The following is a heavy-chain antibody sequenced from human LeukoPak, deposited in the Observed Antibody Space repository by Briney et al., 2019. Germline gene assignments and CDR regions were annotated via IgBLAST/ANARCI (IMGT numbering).Heavy chain of an antibody. V-gene: IGHV3-48*01. Sequence: GGSLRLSCAVSGFNFSTYNMNWVRQAPGKGLEWVSYISTSSRTIYYADSVKGRFTISRDNAKNSLYLQMNSLRAEDTAVYYCARDGYDFWSDYPTTLDYLGQGTLVTVSS. J-gene: IGHJ4*02. CDR3: ARDGYDFWSDYPTTLDY. CDR1: GFNFSTYN. D-gene: IGHD3-3*01. CDR2: ISTSSRTI.